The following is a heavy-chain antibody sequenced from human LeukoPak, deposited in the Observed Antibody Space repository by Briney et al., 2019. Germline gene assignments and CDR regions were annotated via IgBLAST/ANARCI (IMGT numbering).Heavy chain of an antibody. CDR1: GYTFTGYY. CDR3: ARDIFSSGWYEYHYMDV. CDR2: INPNSGGT. Sequence: ASVKVSCKASGYTFTGYYMHWVRQAPGQGLEWMGWINPNSGGTNYAQRRITMTRDTSISTAYMELGRLRSDDTAVYYCARDIFSSGWYEYHYMDVWGKGTTVTVSS. D-gene: IGHD6-19*01. J-gene: IGHJ6*03. V-gene: IGHV1-2*02.